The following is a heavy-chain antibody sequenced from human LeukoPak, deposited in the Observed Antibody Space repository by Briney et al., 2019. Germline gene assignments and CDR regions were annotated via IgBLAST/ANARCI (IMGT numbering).Heavy chain of an antibody. CDR2: IYYSGTT. CDR3: ATISGSYPFYFDY. CDR1: GGSISSSSYY. J-gene: IGHJ4*02. Sequence: SETLSLTCSVSGGSISSSSYYWGWIRQPPGKGLEWIGTIYYSGTTYYNPSLKSRVTILVDTSKKQFSLKLSSVTAADTAVYYCATISGSYPFYFDYWGQGTLVTVSS. D-gene: IGHD1-26*01. V-gene: IGHV4-39*01.